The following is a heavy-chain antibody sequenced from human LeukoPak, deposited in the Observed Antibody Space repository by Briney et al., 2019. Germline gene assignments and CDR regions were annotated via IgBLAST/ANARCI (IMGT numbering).Heavy chain of an antibody. Sequence: ASVKVSCKASGYTFTGYYMHWVRQAPGQGLEWTGWINPNSGGTNYAQKFQGRVTMTRDTSISTAYMELSRLRSDDTAVYYCARERENYYYGSGSHRYFDYWGQGTLVTVSS. CDR2: INPNSGGT. CDR1: GYTFTGYY. CDR3: ARERENYYYGSGSHRYFDY. J-gene: IGHJ4*02. V-gene: IGHV1-2*02. D-gene: IGHD3-10*01.